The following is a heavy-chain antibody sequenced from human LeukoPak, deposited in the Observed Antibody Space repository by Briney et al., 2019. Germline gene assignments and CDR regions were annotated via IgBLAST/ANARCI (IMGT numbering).Heavy chain of an antibody. D-gene: IGHD3-22*01. CDR2: ICAYTGEA. V-gene: IGHV1-18*01. CDR1: GYTFSNYG. J-gene: IGHJ4*02. CDR3: ARTPTEHYSSSGYFPYYFDY. Sequence: ASVKVSCKASGYTFSNYGISWLRPAPGQGLEWVGWICAYTGEANYPQNLQGRVIMTTDTSTSTAYMELRSLRSDDTAVYYCARTPTEHYSSSGYFPYYFDYWGQGTLVTASS.